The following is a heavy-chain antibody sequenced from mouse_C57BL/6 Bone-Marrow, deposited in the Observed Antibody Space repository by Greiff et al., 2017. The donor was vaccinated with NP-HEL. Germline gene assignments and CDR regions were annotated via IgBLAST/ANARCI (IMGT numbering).Heavy chain of an antibody. CDR3: TSRDGYPFAY. D-gene: IGHD2-3*01. Sequence: EVKLMESGEGLVKPGGSLKLSCAASGFTFSSYAMSWVRQTPEKRLEWVAYISSGGDYIYYADTVKGRFTISRDNARNTLYLQMSSLKSEDTAMYYCTSRDGYPFAYWGQGTLVTVSA. J-gene: IGHJ3*01. V-gene: IGHV5-9-1*02. CDR1: GFTFSSYA. CDR2: ISSGGDYI.